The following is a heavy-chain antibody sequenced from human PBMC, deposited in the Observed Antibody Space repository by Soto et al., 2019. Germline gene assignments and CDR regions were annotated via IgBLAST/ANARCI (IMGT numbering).Heavy chain of an antibody. CDR1: GGTFSGYA. J-gene: IGHJ4*02. V-gene: IGHV1-69*01. CDR3: ATHSLGTSSPPYFDN. Sequence: QVQLVQSGAEVKKPGSSVKVSCQASGGTFSGYALTWVRQAPGQGLEWMGEFVPLFGSTNYAQKFAGRITIIADESTSTGYMELSTLRSEDTAVYYCATHSLGTSSPPYFDNWGQGILVTVSS. CDR2: FVPLFGST. D-gene: IGHD2-15*01.